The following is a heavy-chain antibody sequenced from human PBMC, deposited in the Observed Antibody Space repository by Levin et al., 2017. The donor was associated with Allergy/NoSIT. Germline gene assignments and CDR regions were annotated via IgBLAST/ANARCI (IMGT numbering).Heavy chain of an antibody. CDR1: GASISGGSYY. CDR3: ARDSGFSSILDS. V-gene: IGHV4-61*02. J-gene: IGHJ4*02. CDR2: IYTSGDT. D-gene: IGHD6-13*01. Sequence: PSETLSLTCTVSGASISGGSYYWTWIRQPAGKGLEWIGRIYTSGDTNYSPSLQSRVSISFDRSNNHFSLKVTSVTAADTAMYYCARDSGFSSILDSWGQGSLVTVSS.